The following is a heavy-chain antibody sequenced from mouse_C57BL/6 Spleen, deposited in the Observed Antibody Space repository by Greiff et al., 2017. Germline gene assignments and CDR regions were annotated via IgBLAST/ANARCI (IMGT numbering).Heavy chain of an antibody. CDR1: GYTFTSYW. Sequence: QVQLQQPGAELVKPGASVKLSCTASGYTFTSYWMHWVKQRPGRGLEWIGRIDPNSGGTKYNEKFKSKATLTVDTPSSTAYLQLSSLTSEDSAVYYGAHALPGYVGNFDGWGTGTTVTVSS. CDR2: IDPNSGGT. V-gene: IGHV1-72*01. D-gene: IGHD2-2*01. J-gene: IGHJ1*03. CDR3: AHALPGYVGNFDG.